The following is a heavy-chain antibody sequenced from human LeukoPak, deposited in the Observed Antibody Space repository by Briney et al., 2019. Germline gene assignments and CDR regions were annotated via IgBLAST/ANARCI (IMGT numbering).Heavy chain of an antibody. CDR1: GYTFTSYY. CDR2: INPSGGST. CDR3: ARAQGGSYLHQVGLFDY. Sequence: ASVKVSCKASGYTFTSYYMHWVRQAPGQGLEWMGIINPSGGSTSYAQKFQGRVTVTRDTSTSTVYMELSSLRSEDTAVYYCARAQGGSYLHQVGLFDYWGQGTLVTVSS. D-gene: IGHD1-26*01. V-gene: IGHV1-46*01. J-gene: IGHJ4*02.